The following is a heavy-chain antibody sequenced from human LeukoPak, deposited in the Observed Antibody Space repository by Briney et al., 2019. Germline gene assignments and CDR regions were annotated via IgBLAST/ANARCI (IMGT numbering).Heavy chain of an antibody. CDR1: GFTFSSYG. CDR3: AKGDLDTAMAVDY. J-gene: IGHJ4*02. D-gene: IGHD5-18*01. Sequence: PGGSLRLSCAASGFTFSSYGMHWVCQAPGKGLEWVAVISYDGSNKYYADSVKGRFTISRDNSKNTLYLQMNSLRAEDTAVYYCAKGDLDTAMAVDYWGQGTLVTVSS. CDR2: ISYDGSNK. V-gene: IGHV3-30*18.